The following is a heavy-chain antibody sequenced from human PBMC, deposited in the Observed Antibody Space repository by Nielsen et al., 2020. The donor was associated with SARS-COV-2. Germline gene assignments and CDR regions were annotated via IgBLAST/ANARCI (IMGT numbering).Heavy chain of an antibody. CDR2: IIPIFGTA. D-gene: IGHD3-22*01. Sequence: SVKVSCKASGGTFSSYAISWVRQAPGQGLEWMGGIIPIFGTANYAQKFQGRVTITADESTSTAYMELSSLKSEDTAVYYCARVYYDSSGPYYFDYWGQGTLVTVSS. CDR1: GGTFSSYA. J-gene: IGHJ4*02. CDR3: ARVYYDSSGPYYFDY. V-gene: IGHV1-69*13.